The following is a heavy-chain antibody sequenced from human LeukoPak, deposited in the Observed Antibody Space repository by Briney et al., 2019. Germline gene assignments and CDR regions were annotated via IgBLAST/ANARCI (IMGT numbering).Heavy chain of an antibody. CDR1: GFTFSSYA. D-gene: IGHD3-22*01. J-gene: IGHJ4*02. CDR2: ISGSGGST. CDR3: AKESFHYYDSSGYYYDS. V-gene: IGHV3-23*01. Sequence: GGFLRLSCAASGFTFSSYAMTWVRQAPGKGLEWVSTISGSGGSTYSADSVKGRFTISRDNSKNTLYLQINSLRAEDTAVYYCAKESFHYYDSSGYYYDSWGQGTLVTVSS.